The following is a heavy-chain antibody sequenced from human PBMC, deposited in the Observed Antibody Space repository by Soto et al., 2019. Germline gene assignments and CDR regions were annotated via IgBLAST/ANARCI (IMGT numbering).Heavy chain of an antibody. V-gene: IGHV3-73*01. CDR1: GFTFSDSA. D-gene: IGHD5-18*01. CDR2: IRSKVNTYAT. Sequence: LRLSCAASGFTFSDSAMHWVRQASGKGPEWVGRIRSKVNTYATAYAESVKGRFTISRDDSMNTAYLQMNSLKTEDTAVYYCTRRRDWTAMDPLDYWGQGTLVTVS. J-gene: IGHJ4*02. CDR3: TRRRDWTAMDPLDY.